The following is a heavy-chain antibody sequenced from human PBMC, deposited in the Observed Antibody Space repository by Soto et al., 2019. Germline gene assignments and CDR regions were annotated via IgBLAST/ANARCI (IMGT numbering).Heavy chain of an antibody. CDR2: ISSSGNTI. V-gene: IGHV3-11*01. CDR1: GFTFSDYY. J-gene: IGHJ5*02. CDR3: ARDREQQLVSNWFDP. Sequence: GGSLRLSCAASGFTFSDYYMSWIRQAPGKGLEWVSYISSSGNTIYYADSVKGRFTISRDNAKNSLYLQMNSLRAEDTAVYYCARDREQQLVSNWFDPWGQGTQVTVSS. D-gene: IGHD6-13*01.